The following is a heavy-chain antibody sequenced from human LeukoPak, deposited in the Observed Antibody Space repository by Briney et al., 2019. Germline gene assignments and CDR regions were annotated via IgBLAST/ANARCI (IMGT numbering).Heavy chain of an antibody. Sequence: GGSLRLSCVASGFTFSSYAMSWVRQAPGKGLEWVSAISDSGGSTYYAGSVKGRFTISRDNSKNTLYLRMNSLRVEDTAVYYCAKPQYCTTGVCSRFDCWGQGTLVTVSS. D-gene: IGHD2-8*01. CDR1: GFTFSSYA. J-gene: IGHJ4*02. V-gene: IGHV3-23*01. CDR3: AKPQYCTTGVCSRFDC. CDR2: ISDSGGST.